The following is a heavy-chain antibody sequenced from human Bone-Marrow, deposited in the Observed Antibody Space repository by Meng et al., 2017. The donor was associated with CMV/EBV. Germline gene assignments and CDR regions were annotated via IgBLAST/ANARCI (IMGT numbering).Heavy chain of an antibody. D-gene: IGHD6-13*01. CDR2: MNPNSGNT. V-gene: IGHV1-8*01. Sequence: ASVKVSCKASGYTFTSYDINWVRQATGQGLEWTGWMNPNSGNTGYAQKFQGRVTMTRNTSISTAYMELSSLGAEDTAVYYCAKVGSRTIAAAAIDYWGQGTLVTVSS. CDR1: GYTFTSYD. J-gene: IGHJ4*02. CDR3: AKVGSRTIAAAAIDY.